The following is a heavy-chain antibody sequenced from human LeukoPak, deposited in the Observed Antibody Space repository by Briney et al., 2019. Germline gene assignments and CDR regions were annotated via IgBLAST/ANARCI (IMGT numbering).Heavy chain of an antibody. D-gene: IGHD2-2*01. CDR1: GFTFSSYA. CDR2: ISGSGGST. Sequence: PGGSLRLSCAASGFTFSSYAMSWVRQAPGKGLEWVSAISGSGGSTYYADSVKGRFTISRDNSKNTLYLQMNSLRAKDTAVYYCAKADIVVVPAANLDYWGQGTLVTVSS. J-gene: IGHJ4*02. V-gene: IGHV3-23*01. CDR3: AKADIVVVPAANLDY.